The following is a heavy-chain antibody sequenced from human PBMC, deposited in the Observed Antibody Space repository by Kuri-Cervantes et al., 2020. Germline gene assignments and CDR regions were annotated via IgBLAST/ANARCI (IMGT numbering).Heavy chain of an antibody. CDR1: SGSISSYY. J-gene: IGHJ1*01. CDR2: IYYTGST. CDR3: ARHYYDSSGYIQH. V-gene: IGHV4-59*08. Sequence: SETLSLTCTVSSGSISSYYWSWIRRPPGKGLEWIGYIYYTGSTNYNPSFKSRVTISVDTSKNQFSLKLSSVTAADTAVYYCARHYYDSSGYIQHWGQGTLVTVSS. D-gene: IGHD3-22*01.